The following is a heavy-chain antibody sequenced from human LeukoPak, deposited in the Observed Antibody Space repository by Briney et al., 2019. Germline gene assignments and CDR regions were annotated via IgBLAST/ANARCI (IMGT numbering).Heavy chain of an antibody. J-gene: IGHJ4*02. CDR1: GGAISTYY. CDR2: IYNSGST. CDR3: ARGQGGYYFFDS. Sequence: SETLSLTCTVSGGAISTYYWNWIRQPPGKGLECLGNIYNSGSTNYNPSLKSRVTISVDTSKNQFSLKLSSVTAADTAVYYCARGQGGYYFFDSWGQGTLVTVSS. D-gene: IGHD2/OR15-2a*01. V-gene: IGHV4-59*01.